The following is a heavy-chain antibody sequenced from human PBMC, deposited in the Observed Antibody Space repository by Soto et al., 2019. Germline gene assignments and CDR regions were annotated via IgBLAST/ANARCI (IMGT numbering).Heavy chain of an antibody. D-gene: IGHD3-16*02. V-gene: IGHV3-30*18. CDR1: GCTFSSYG. CDR2: ISYDGSNK. CDR3: AKDIANYYFDY. Sequence: QVQLVESGGGVVQPGRSLRLSCAASGCTFSSYGMHWVRQAPGKGLEWVAVISYDGSNKYYADSVKGRFTISRDNSKNTLYLQMNSLMCEDTGGYYWAKDIANYYFDYWGQGTLVTVSS. J-gene: IGHJ4*02.